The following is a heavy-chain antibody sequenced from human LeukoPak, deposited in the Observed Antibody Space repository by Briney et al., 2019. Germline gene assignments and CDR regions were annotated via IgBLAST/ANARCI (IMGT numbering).Heavy chain of an antibody. CDR3: ARGRRRFGELPHFDY. D-gene: IGHD3-10*01. J-gene: IGHJ4*02. Sequence: PXETLSLTCAVYGGSFSGYYWSWIRQPPGKGLEWIGEINHSGSTNYNPSLKSRVTISVDTSKNQFSLKLSSVTAADTAVYYCARGRRRFGELPHFDYWGQGTLVTVSS. V-gene: IGHV4-34*01. CDR2: INHSGST. CDR1: GGSFSGYY.